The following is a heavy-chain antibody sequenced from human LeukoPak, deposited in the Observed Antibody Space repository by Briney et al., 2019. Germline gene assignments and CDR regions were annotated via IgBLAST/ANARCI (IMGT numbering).Heavy chain of an antibody. CDR3: AKDTSASIYYMEV. V-gene: IGHV3-33*06. Sequence: GRSLRLSCAASGFFFRGYGMHWVRQAPGKGLEWVAVIWNDGSEKYFAESVKGRFTISRDNSNNTLYLQIDTLRAEDTAVYYCAKDTSASIYYMEVWGKGTTVTVSS. J-gene: IGHJ6*03. CDR2: IWNDGSEK. CDR1: GFFFRGYG. D-gene: IGHD2-2*01.